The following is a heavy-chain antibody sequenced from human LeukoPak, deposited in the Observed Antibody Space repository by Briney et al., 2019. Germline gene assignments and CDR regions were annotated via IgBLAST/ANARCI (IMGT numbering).Heavy chain of an antibody. J-gene: IGHJ4*02. CDR2: ITHDSGDN. CDR3: VRDVEWAFDY. V-gene: IGHV3-48*02. D-gene: IGHD2-8*01. Sequence: QAGGSLRLSCAASGLRFSSYPMNWVRHAPGKALERVSHITHDSGDNRYAESVKGRFNISRDNAKDSLYLQMNSLRDDDTAVYYCVRDVEWAFDYWGQGTLVTVSS. CDR1: GLRFSSYP.